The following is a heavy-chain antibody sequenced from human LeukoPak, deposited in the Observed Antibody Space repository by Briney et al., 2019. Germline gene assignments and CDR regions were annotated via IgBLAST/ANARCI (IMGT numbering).Heavy chain of an antibody. CDR1: GDSISSYF. CDR2: IYTSGST. V-gene: IGHV4-4*07. J-gene: IGHJ6*03. CDR3: ARERGYNSSSTDYYYYMDV. Sequence: SETLSLTCTVPGDSISSYFGSWIRQPAGKGLEWIGRIYTSGSTNYNPSLKSRVTISVDKSKNQFSLKLSSVTAADTAVYYCARERGYNSSSTDYYYYMDVWGKGTTVTVS. D-gene: IGHD6-13*01.